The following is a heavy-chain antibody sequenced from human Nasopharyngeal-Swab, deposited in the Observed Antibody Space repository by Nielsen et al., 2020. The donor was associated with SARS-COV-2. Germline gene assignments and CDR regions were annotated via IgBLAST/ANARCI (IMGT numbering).Heavy chain of an antibody. J-gene: IGHJ4*02. V-gene: IGHV4-39*01. CDR3: ARRSRRGYDLY. CDR2: IYYSGST. Sequence: RQAPGKGLEWLGSIYYSGSTYYNPSLKSRVTISVDTSKNQFSPKLSSVTAADTAVYYCARRSRRGYDLYWGQGTLVTVSS. D-gene: IGHD5-12*01.